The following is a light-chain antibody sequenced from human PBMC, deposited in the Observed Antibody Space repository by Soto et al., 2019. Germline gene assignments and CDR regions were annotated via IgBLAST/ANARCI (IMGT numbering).Light chain of an antibody. CDR3: CSYAGTTISYV. V-gene: IGLV2-23*02. Sequence: QSVLTQPASVSGSPGQSITISCTGTSSDVGSYNYVSWFQHHPGKAPKLVIYEVNKRPSGISDRFSGSKSGNTASLTISGLQAEDEVDYYCCSYAGTTISYVFGTGTKVTVL. J-gene: IGLJ1*01. CDR1: SSDVGSYNY. CDR2: EVN.